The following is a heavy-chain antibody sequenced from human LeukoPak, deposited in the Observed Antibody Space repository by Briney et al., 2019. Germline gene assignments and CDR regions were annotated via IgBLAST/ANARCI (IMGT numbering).Heavy chain of an antibody. J-gene: IGHJ4*02. V-gene: IGHV3-11*01. CDR3: ARHYYDSSGWVYFDY. CDR1: GFTFSDYY. Sequence: PGGSLSLSCAASGFTFSDYYMSWIRQAPGKGLEWVSYISSSGSTIYYADSVKGRFTISRDNAKNSLYLQMNSLRAEDTAVYYCARHYYDSSGWVYFDYWGQGTLVTVSS. D-gene: IGHD3-22*01. CDR2: ISSSGSTI.